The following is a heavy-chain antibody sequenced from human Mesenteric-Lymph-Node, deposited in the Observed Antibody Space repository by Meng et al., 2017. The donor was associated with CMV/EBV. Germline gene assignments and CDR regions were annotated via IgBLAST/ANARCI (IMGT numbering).Heavy chain of an antibody. D-gene: IGHD1-26*01. V-gene: IGHV1-2*02. CDR3: ARGASGTHFGWFDP. J-gene: IGHJ5*02. CDR1: GGTFSSYA. CDR2: INSKSGDT. Sequence: ASVKVSCKASGGTFSSYAISWVRQAPGQGLEWMGWINSKSGDTEYSQKFQGRVTVTRDTSISTAYMELSRVRYDDTAVYYCARGASGTHFGWFDPWGQGTQVTVSS.